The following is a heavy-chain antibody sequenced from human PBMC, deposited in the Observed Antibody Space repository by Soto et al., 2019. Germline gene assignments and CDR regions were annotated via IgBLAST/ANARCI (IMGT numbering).Heavy chain of an antibody. Sequence: GGSRRLSWAASGFTFRSFTMNWVRQAPGKGLEWVSTISSNSAYIYYTDALRGRFTISRDNAKNSLHLQMNSLRAEDTAVYYCTRDASRDSSARGWFDPWGPGTLVTVSS. V-gene: IGHV3-21*01. D-gene: IGHD6-13*01. J-gene: IGHJ5*02. CDR1: GFTFRSFT. CDR3: TRDASRDSSARGWFDP. CDR2: ISSNSAYI.